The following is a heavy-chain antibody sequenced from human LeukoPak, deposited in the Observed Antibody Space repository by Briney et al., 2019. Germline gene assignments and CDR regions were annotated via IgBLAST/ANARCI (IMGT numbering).Heavy chain of an antibody. CDR1: GFTFSTYA. D-gene: IGHD3-9*01. Sequence: DPGGSLRLSCAASGFTFSTYALHWVRQAPGKGLEFVSGVNSNGGNTYYANSVKGRFTISRDNSKNTLYLQMGSLRPEDMAVYHCARVILPGYYYDFWGQGTLVTGSS. J-gene: IGHJ4*02. CDR2: VNSNGGNT. V-gene: IGHV3-64*01. CDR3: ARVILPGYYYDF.